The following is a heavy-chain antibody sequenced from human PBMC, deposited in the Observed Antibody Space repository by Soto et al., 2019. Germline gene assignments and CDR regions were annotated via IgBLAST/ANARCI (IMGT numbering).Heavy chain of an antibody. Sequence: QVQLVQSGAELKKPGSSVRVSCKISGDSFSSYAIRWVRQAPGEGLEWVGGIIPIFETANYAQKFQGRVTITAVESTTTAYMEVTRLRPEDTAVFYCAASDSSSWQHDYWGQGTLITVSS. J-gene: IGHJ4*02. D-gene: IGHD6-13*01. V-gene: IGHV1-69*01. CDR3: AASDSSSWQHDY. CDR2: IIPIFETA. CDR1: GDSFSSYA.